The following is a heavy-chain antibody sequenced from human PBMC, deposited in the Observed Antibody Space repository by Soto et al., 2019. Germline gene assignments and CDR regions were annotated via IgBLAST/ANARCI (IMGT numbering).Heavy chain of an antibody. V-gene: IGHV3-33*01. Sequence: QVQLVESGGGVVQPGRSLRLSCAASGFTFSSYGMHWVRQSPGKGLEWVAVIWYDGSNKYYADSVKGRFTISRDNSKNRLYLQMNSLIAEDTAVYYCARDVHAGFGELVPYYWGQGTLVTVSS. CDR1: GFTFSSYG. CDR3: ARDVHAGFGELVPYY. CDR2: IWYDGSNK. J-gene: IGHJ4*02. D-gene: IGHD3-10*01.